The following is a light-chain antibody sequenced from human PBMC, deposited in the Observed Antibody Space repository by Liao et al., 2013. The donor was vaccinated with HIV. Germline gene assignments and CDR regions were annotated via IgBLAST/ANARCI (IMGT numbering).Light chain of an antibody. Sequence: SDELTQPSSVSVSPGQTASIACSGDELRDKYASWYQQRPGQSPVLVIYQDTKRPSGIPDRFSGSTSGNTATLTISGTQAMDEAAYFCQAWDSSADVVFGGGTKLTVL. CDR2: QDT. J-gene: IGLJ2*01. CDR3: QAWDSSADVV. CDR1: ELRDKY. V-gene: IGLV3-1*01.